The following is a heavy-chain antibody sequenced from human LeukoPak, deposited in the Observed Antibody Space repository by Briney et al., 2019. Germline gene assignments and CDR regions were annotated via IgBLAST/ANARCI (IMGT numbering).Heavy chain of an antibody. CDR1: GFTFNNYW. V-gene: IGHV3-7*01. Sequence: GGSLRLSCAASGFTFNNYWMSWVRQAPGKGLQWVANIKQDGSQKFYVDPLKGRFTISRDNTKNLLYLQMNSLRAEDTAVYYCARGDFSDYGDYVDAFDVWGQGTMVTVSS. J-gene: IGHJ3*01. CDR3: ARGDFSDYGDYVDAFDV. CDR2: IKQDGSQK. D-gene: IGHD4-17*01.